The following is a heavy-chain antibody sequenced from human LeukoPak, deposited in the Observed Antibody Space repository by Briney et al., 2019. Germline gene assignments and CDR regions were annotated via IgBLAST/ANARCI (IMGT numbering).Heavy chain of an antibody. CDR1: GCTFSSYA. V-gene: IGHV3-23*01. CDR2: ISGSVIGT. J-gene: IGHJ4*02. D-gene: IGHD5-12*01. Sequence: PGGSLRLSCAASGCTFSSYAMSWVRQAPGKGLEWVSAISGSVIGTYYAASVKGRFTISRDNSKSTLYLQMNSLRAEDTAVYYCAKVWDYSGYDYGTLDYWGQGTLVTVSS. CDR3: AKVWDYSGYDYGTLDY.